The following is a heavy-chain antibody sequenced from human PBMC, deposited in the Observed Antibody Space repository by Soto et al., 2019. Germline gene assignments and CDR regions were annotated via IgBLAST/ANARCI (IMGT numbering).Heavy chain of an antibody. CDR3: ARFYYDSSGYLPSPYYYYYGMDV. CDR2: ISYDGSNK. CDR1: GFTFSNYG. V-gene: IGHV3-30*03. Sequence: GGSLRLSCAASGFTFSNYGMHWVRQAPGKGLEWVAVISYDGSNKYYADSVKGRITISRDNSKNTLYMQMNSLRAEDTAVYYCARFYYDSSGYLPSPYYYYYGMDVWGQGTTVTVSS. J-gene: IGHJ6*02. D-gene: IGHD3-22*01.